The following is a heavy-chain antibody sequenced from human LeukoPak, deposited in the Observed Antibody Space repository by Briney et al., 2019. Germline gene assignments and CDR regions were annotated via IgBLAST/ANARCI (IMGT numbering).Heavy chain of an antibody. CDR2: ISGSGGST. D-gene: IGHD2-2*01. Sequence: GGSLRLSCAASGLTFSSYAMSWVRQAPGKGLEWVSAISGSGGSTYYADSVKGRFTISRDNSKNTLYLQMNSLRAEDTAVYYCAMSSIVVVPAATDYWGQGTLVTVSS. CDR3: AMSSIVVVPAATDY. V-gene: IGHV3-23*01. J-gene: IGHJ4*02. CDR1: GLTFSSYA.